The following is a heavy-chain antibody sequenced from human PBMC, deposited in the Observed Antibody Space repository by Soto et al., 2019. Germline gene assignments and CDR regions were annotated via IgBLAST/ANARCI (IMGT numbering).Heavy chain of an antibody. CDR2: IWYDESNK. D-gene: IGHD6-13*01. Sequence: QVQLVESGGGVVQPGRSLRLSCAASGFTFSSFGMHWVRQAPGKGLEWVAFIWYDESNKYYADSVKGRFTISRDNSKNTLYLQKNSLRAEDTTVYYCARGYSSSWSRYYYYGMDVWGQGTTVTVSS. CDR1: GFTFSSFG. CDR3: ARGYSSSWSRYYYYGMDV. V-gene: IGHV3-33*01. J-gene: IGHJ6*02.